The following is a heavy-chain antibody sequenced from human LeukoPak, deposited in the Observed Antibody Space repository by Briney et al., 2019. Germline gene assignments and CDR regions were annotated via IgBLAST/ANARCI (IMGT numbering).Heavy chain of an antibody. CDR2: INHSGST. D-gene: IGHD3-10*01. CDR3: ARKPYGSGYDY. Sequence: SXTXSLTCAVYGGSFSSFYXSWIRQPPGXXXEGIGEINHSGSTNYNPSLKSRVTISVDTSKNQFSLKLSSVTAADTAVYYCARKPYGSGYDYWGQGTLVTVSS. CDR1: GGSFSSFY. J-gene: IGHJ4*02. V-gene: IGHV4-34*01.